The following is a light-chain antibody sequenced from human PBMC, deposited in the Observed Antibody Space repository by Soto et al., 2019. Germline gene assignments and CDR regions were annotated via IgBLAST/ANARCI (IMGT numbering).Light chain of an antibody. Sequence: QSALTQAASVSGSPGQSITISCTGTSSDIGGSDYVSWYQKHPGKAPKVIIYEVSDRPSGVSDRFSGSKSGNTASLTISGLQAEDEADYYCSSYVTSGTLVLGGGTKLTVL. V-gene: IGLV2-14*01. CDR3: SSYVTSGTLV. CDR2: EVS. CDR1: SSDIGGSDY. J-gene: IGLJ3*02.